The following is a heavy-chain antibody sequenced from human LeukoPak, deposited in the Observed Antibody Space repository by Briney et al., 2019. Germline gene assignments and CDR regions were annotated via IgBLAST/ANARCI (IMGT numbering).Heavy chain of an antibody. CDR3: ARDIGVTDDNSYYVFDP. CDR2: IYYSGNT. Sequence: PSETLSLTCAVSGGSISSGGYSWSWIRQPPGKGLEWIGYIYYSGNTYYNPSLKSRVTISVDTSKNQFSLKLSSVTAADTAVYYCARDIGVTDDNSYYVFDPWGQGTLVTVSS. CDR1: GGSISSGGYS. V-gene: IGHV4-30-4*07. J-gene: IGHJ5*02. D-gene: IGHD3-22*01.